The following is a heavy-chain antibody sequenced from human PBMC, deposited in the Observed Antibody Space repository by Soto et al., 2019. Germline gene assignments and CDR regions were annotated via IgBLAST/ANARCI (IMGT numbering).Heavy chain of an antibody. V-gene: IGHV4-39*01. Sequence: PSETLSLTCTVSGGSISSSSYYWGWIRQPPGKGLEWIGSIYYSGSTYYNPSLKSRVTISVDTSKNQFSLKLSSVTAADTAVYYCARGIHKYSSRRGNYYYGMDVWGKGTTVTVSS. CDR2: IYYSGST. CDR3: ARGIHKYSSRRGNYYYGMDV. CDR1: GGSISSSSYY. J-gene: IGHJ6*04. D-gene: IGHD6-6*01.